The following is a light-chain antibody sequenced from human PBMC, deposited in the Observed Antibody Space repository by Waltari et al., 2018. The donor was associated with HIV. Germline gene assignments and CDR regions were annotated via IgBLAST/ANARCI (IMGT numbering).Light chain of an antibody. CDR3: CSQATSGSLM. CDR2: EVT. J-gene: IGLJ3*02. V-gene: IGLV2-14*01. Sequence: QSALTQPASVSGSPGQSITISCSGPTSDIDDYSSFSWYQQHPGKAPKLIIFEVTYRPSGVSSCFSGSRSDNTASLTFSGLQPEDEADYFCCSQATSGSLMCGGGTKLTVL. CDR1: TSDIDDYSS.